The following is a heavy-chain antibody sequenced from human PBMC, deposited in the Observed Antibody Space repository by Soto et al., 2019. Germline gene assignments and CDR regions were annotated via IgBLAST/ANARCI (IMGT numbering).Heavy chain of an antibody. J-gene: IGHJ5*02. CDR3: ARGRLRGVIHWFDP. D-gene: IGHD3-10*01. CDR2: ISAYNGDT. V-gene: IGHV1-18*01. Sequence: QVQLVQSGAEVKKPGASVKVSCKASGYTFNTYGISWVRQAPGQGLEWMGWISAYNGDTNYAQKLQGRVTMTTDTPPSTAYMELRSLRSGDTAVYYCARGRLRGVIHWFDPWGQGTLVTVSS. CDR1: GYTFNTYG.